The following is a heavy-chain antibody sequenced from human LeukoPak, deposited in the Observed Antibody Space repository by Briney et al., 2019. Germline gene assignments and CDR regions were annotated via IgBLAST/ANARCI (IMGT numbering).Heavy chain of an antibody. CDR3: AGTGLYYDFWSGYLPSDAFDI. J-gene: IGHJ3*02. V-gene: IGHV3-48*01. CDR1: GFTFSSYS. CDR2: ISSSSSTI. Sequence: PGGSLRLSCAASGFTFSSYSMNWVRQAPGKGLEWVSYISSSSSTIYYADSVKGRFTISRDNAKNSLYLQMNSLRAEDTAVYYCAGTGLYYDFWSGYLPSDAFDIWGQGTMVTVSS. D-gene: IGHD3-3*01.